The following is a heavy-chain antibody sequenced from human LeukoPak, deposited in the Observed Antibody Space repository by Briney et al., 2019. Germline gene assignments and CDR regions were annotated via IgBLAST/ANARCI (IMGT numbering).Heavy chain of an antibody. V-gene: IGHV4-34*01. CDR1: GGSFSGYY. Sequence: PSETLSLTCAVYGGSFSGYYWSWIRQPPGKGLEWIGEINHSGSTNYNPFLKSRVTISVDTSKNQFSLKLSSVTAADTAVYYCARGRVHWGQGTMVTVPS. J-gene: IGHJ3*01. CDR3: ARGRVH. CDR2: INHSGST.